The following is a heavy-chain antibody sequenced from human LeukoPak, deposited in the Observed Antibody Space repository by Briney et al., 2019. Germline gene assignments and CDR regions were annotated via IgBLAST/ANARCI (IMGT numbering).Heavy chain of an antibody. V-gene: IGHV1-18*01. CDR3: ARGYYDFWSGSHYFDY. Sequence: ASVKVSCKASGYTFTSYGISWVRQAPGQGLEWMGWISAYSGNTNYAQKLQGRVTMTTDTSTSTAYMELRSLRSDDTAVYYCARGYYDFWSGSHYFDYWGQGTLVTVSS. CDR1: GYTFTSYG. CDR2: ISAYSGNT. D-gene: IGHD3-3*01. J-gene: IGHJ4*02.